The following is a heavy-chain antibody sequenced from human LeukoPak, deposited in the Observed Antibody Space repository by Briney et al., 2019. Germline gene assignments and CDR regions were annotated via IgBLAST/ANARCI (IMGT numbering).Heavy chain of an antibody. Sequence: SVKVSCKASGFTFTSSAMQWVRQARGQRLEWIGWIVVGSGNTNYAQKFQERVTITRDMSTSTAYMELSSLRAEDTAVYYCARIAVRYFDWLFAFDYWGQGTLVTVSS. CDR1: GFTFTSSA. J-gene: IGHJ4*02. D-gene: IGHD3-9*01. V-gene: IGHV1-58*02. CDR2: IVVGSGNT. CDR3: ARIAVRYFDWLFAFDY.